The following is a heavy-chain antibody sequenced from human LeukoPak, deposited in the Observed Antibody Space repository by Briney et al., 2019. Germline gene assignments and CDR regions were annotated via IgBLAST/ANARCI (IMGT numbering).Heavy chain of an antibody. CDR3: ARQARFGESRGFDY. CDR1: GGSISSSSYY. V-gene: IGHV4-39*01. J-gene: IGHJ4*02. Sequence: SETLSLTCTVSGGSISSSSYYWGWSRQPPGKGLEWIGSIYYSGSTYYNPSLKSRVTISVYTSKNQFSLKLSSVTAADTAVYYCARQARFGESRGFDYWGQGALVTVSS. CDR2: IYYSGST. D-gene: IGHD3-10*01.